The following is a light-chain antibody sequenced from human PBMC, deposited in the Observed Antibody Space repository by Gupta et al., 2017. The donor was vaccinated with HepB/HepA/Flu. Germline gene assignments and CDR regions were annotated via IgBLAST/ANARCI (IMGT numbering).Light chain of an antibody. CDR1: QSVNSN. J-gene: IGKJ4*01. CDR3: QQYNNWPPP. Sequence: EIVMTQSPATLSVSPGERATLSCRASQSVNSNLAWYQQKPGQAPRLLIYGTSTRATGIPARCSGRGSGTEFTLTISSLQSEDFAVYYCQQYNNWPPPFGGGTKVEIK. CDR2: GTS. V-gene: IGKV3-15*01.